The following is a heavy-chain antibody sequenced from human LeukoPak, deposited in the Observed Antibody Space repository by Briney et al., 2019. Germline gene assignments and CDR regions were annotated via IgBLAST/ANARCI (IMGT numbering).Heavy chain of an antibody. V-gene: IGHV3-23*01. D-gene: IGHD2-15*01. CDR3: AKGRALEVVAAFNY. CDR2: ISGSGANT. J-gene: IGHJ4*02. Sequence: GGSLRLSCAASGFTFSSYAMGWVRQAPGKGLEWVSAISGSGANTYYADSVKGRFTISSDNSTNTLYLQMNSLRADDTAVYYCAKGRALEVVAAFNYWGQGAVVTVSS. CDR1: GFTFSSYA.